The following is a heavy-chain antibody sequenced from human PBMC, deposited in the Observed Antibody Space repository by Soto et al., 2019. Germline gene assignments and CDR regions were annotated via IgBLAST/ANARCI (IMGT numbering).Heavy chain of an antibody. CDR3: AREYSLEVVAPGY. V-gene: IGHV3-30*04. Sequence: PGGSLRLSCAASGFTFSSYTMHWVGQTPGKGLERVAVISHDGSDKYYADSVKGRFTISRDNSKNTLYLQMNSLRREDTSVYYCAREYSLEVVAPGYWGQGILVTVSS. D-gene: IGHD3-22*01. J-gene: IGHJ4*02. CDR1: GFTFSSYT. CDR2: ISHDGSDK.